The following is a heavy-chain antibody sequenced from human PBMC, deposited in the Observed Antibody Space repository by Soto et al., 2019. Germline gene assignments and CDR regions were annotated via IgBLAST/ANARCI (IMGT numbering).Heavy chain of an antibody. CDR2: IYWDDDK. CDR1: GFSLSTRGVG. V-gene: IGHV2-5*02. Sequence: QITLKESGPTLVKPTQTLTLACTFSGFSLSTRGVGVGWIRQPPGKALEWLALIYWDDDKRYSPSLKSRLTNPQEHPKNQVVLTMTNMDPVDTATYYCAYSGVVAGEDWFDPWGQGTLVTVSS. CDR3: AYSGVVAGEDWFDP. D-gene: IGHD6-19*01. J-gene: IGHJ5*02.